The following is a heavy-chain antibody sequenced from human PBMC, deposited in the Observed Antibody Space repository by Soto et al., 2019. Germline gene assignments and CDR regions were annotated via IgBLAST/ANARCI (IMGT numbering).Heavy chain of an antibody. J-gene: IGHJ4*02. CDR3: ARHGDVSSSSQLWDY. Sequence: GESLKISCKGSGYSFTSYWIGWVRQMPGKGLEWMGIIYPGDSDTRYSPSFQGQVTISADKSINTAYLQWSSLKASDTAMYYCARHGDVSSSSQLWDYWGQGTLVTVSS. D-gene: IGHD6-6*01. CDR1: GYSFTSYW. V-gene: IGHV5-51*01. CDR2: IYPGDSDT.